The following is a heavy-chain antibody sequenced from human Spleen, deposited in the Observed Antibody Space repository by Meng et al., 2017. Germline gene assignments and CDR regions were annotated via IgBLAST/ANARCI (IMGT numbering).Heavy chain of an antibody. CDR3: AKDFTQVAIAVTGIGQ. V-gene: IGHV3-43*01. Sequence: GGSLRLSCAASGFIFDDYSMHWVRQSPGKGLEWLSLITSDGHSTYYADSVKGLFTISRDNSKNSLYLEMNDLRTEDTAFYYCAKDFTQVAIAVTGIGQWGQGTLVTVSS. J-gene: IGHJ4*02. CDR1: GFIFDDYS. CDR2: ITSDGHST. D-gene: IGHD6-19*01.